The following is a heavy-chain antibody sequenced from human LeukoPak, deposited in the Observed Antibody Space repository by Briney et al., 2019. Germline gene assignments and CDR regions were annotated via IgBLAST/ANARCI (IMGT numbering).Heavy chain of an antibody. D-gene: IGHD3-9*01. CDR3: VKGSDYDILTGYYYFDY. CDR1: GFTFSSYA. V-gene: IGHV3-64D*09. Sequence: GGSLRLSCSASGFTFSSYAVHWVPPAPGRGLEYVSAISSNGSSTYYADSVTGRFTISRDNSKNTLYLQMSRLRAEDTAVYDCVKGSDYDILTGYYYFDYCGQGTVVTVSS. J-gene: IGHJ4*02. CDR2: ISSNGSST.